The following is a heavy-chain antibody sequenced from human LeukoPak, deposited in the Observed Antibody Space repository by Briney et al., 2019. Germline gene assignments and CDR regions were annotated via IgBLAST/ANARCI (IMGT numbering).Heavy chain of an antibody. CDR1: GYSFTSYW. CDR3: ARLALTGIAAARWYDFSNNYYGMDV. CDR2: IYPGDSDT. J-gene: IGHJ6*02. V-gene: IGHV5-51*01. D-gene: IGHD6-13*01. Sequence: GESLKISCKGSGYSFTSYWIGWVRQMPGKGLEWMGIIYPGDSDTRYSPSFQGQVTISADKSISTAYLQWSSLKASDTAMYYCARLALTGIAAARWYDFSNNYYGMDVWGQGTTVTVSS.